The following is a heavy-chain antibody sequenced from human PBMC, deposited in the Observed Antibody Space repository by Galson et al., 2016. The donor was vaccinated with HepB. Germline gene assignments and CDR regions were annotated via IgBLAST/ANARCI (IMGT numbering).Heavy chain of an antibody. J-gene: IGHJ4*02. CDR1: GFPFSNFW. V-gene: IGHV3-74*01. CDR3: RGWNFDIDY. D-gene: IGHD1-7*01. CDR2: INSDGSRT. Sequence: SLRLSCAASGFPFSNFWMHWVRQAPGKGLVWVSRINSDGSRTDYADSVKGRFTVSRDNTKNTVYLEMNSLRAEDTAVYYCRGWNFDIDYWGQGTLITVS.